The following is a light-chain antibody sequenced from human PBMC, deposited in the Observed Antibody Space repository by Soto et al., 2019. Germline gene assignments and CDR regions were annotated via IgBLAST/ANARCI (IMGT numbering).Light chain of an antibody. CDR2: RAS. Sequence: IVLTQSPGTLSLSPGEPVTLSCRASQTVLSSYVAWYQQKPGQAPRLLIYRASSRATGIPDRVSGSGSGTDCTLTISRLEPEDFGVFYCQQYGNPPQTFGQGTRVEGK. CDR1: QTVLSSY. CDR3: QQYGNPPQT. V-gene: IGKV3-20*01. J-gene: IGKJ1*01.